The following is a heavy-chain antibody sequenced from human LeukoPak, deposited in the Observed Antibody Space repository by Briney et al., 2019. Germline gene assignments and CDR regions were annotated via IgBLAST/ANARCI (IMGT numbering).Heavy chain of an antibody. V-gene: IGHV1-18*01. CDR3: AREGVVVPAARYYYYYYGMDV. J-gene: IGHJ6*02. CDR2: ISAYNGNT. D-gene: IGHD2-2*01. Sequence: GASVKVSCKASGYTFTSYGISWVRQAPGQGLEWMGWISAYNGNTNYAQKLQGRVTMTTDTSTSTAYMELRSLRSDDTAVYYCAREGVVVPAARYYYYYYGMDVWGQGTTVTVSS. CDR1: GYTFTSYG.